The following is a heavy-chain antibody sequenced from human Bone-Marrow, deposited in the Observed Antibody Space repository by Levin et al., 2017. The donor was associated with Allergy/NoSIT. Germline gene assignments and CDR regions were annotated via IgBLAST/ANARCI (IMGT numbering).Heavy chain of an antibody. V-gene: IGHV3-23*01. CDR3: AKAGYDSHINWFDP. CDR2: ISGSGGST. D-gene: IGHD2-15*01. J-gene: IGHJ5*02. Sequence: SCAASGFTFSSYAMSWVRQAPGKGLEWVSAISGSGGSTYYADSVKGRFTISRDNSKNTLYLQMNSLRAEDTAVYYCAKAGYDSHINWFDPWGQGTLVTVSS. CDR1: GFTFSSYA.